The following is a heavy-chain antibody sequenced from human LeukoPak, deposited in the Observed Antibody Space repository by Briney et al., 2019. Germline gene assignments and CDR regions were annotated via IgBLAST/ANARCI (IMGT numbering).Heavy chain of an antibody. V-gene: IGHV3-30*18. D-gene: IGHD3-10*01. CDR3: AKELLKTYYCGSGSYSFDN. CDR2: ISFDGKEN. CDR1: GFTFRSYG. Sequence: GSLRLSCAASGFTFRSYGMHWVRQAPGKGLEWVALISFDGKENCYGDSVKGRFTISRDNSKKMLYLQMNSLKSEDTAVYYCAKELLKTYYCGSGSYSFDNWGQGTLVTVSS. J-gene: IGHJ4*02.